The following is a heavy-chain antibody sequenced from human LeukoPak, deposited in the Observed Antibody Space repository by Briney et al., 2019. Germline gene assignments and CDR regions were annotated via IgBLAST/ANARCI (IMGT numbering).Heavy chain of an antibody. Sequence: GGSLRLSCAASGFTFSSHDMHWVRQATGKGLEWVSTIGTAGDTYYPGSVKGRFTISRDNSKNTLYLQMNSLRAEDTAVYYCATITMVRGVIPRGYFQRWGQGTLVTVSS. CDR3: ATITMVRGVIPRGYFQR. CDR1: GFTFSSHD. V-gene: IGHV3-13*01. D-gene: IGHD3-10*01. J-gene: IGHJ1*01. CDR2: IGTAGDT.